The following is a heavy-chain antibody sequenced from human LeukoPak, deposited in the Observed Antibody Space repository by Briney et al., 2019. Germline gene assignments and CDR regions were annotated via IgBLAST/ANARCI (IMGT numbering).Heavy chain of an antibody. V-gene: IGHV3-13*01. CDR2: IGTAGDT. D-gene: IGHD6-13*01. Sequence: GGSLRLSREASGFSFSGYDMHWVRQATGKGLEWVSAIGTAGDTYYSDSVRGRFTISRENAKNSMDLQMHSLRAGDTAVYYCARSPSYSSSWYALDSWGQGTLVTVSS. CDR1: GFSFSGYD. J-gene: IGHJ4*02. CDR3: ARSPSYSSSWYALDS.